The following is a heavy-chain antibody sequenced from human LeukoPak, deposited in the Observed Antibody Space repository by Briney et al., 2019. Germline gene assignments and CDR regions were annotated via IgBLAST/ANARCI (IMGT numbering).Heavy chain of an antibody. CDR2: ISWNSGSI. Sequence: GRSLRLSCAASGFTFDDYAMHWVRQAPGKGLEWVSGISWNSGSIGYADSVKGRFTISRDNAKNSLYLQMNSLRAEDTALYYCAKAPGYFDWLSYFDYWGQGTLVTVSS. J-gene: IGHJ4*02. V-gene: IGHV3-9*01. D-gene: IGHD3-9*01. CDR3: AKAPGYFDWLSYFDY. CDR1: GFTFDDYA.